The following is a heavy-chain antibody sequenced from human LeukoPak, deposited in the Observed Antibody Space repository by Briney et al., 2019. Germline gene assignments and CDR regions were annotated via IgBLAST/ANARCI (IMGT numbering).Heavy chain of an antibody. Sequence: PGGSLRLSCAASGFTFSSYEMNWVRQAPGKGLEWVSYISSSGSTIYYADSVKGRFTISRDNAKNSLYLQMNSLRAEDTAVYYCAGTTKYNWFDPRGQGTLVTVSS. CDR3: AGTTKYNWFDP. V-gene: IGHV3-48*03. CDR1: GFTFSSYE. D-gene: IGHD1-1*01. J-gene: IGHJ5*02. CDR2: ISSSGSTI.